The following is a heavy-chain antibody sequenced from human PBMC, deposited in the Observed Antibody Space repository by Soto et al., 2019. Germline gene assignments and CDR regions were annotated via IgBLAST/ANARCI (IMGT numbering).Heavy chain of an antibody. Sequence: QVQLQASGPGRVKPSQTLSLTCTITGDSIRNGAFYWSWIRHLPGKGLEWIGYMYCSGFTFYNPSLKRRVTMAVDTSRIPSSLNLTSVTAAVTAIYNCARTPGDRVFDSWCQGTLVSVSS. CDR1: GDSIRNGAFY. CDR3: ARTPGDRVFDS. V-gene: IGHV4-31*03. CDR2: MYCSGFT. D-gene: IGHD7-27*01. J-gene: IGHJ4*02.